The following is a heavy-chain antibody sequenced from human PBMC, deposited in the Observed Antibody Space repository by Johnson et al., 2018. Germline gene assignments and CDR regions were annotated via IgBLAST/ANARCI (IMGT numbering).Heavy chain of an antibody. CDR2: IIPIFGTT. Sequence: QVQLVQSGAEVKKPGSSVEVSCKASGGTFSSYAISWVRQAPGQGLEWMGGIIPIFGTTNYAQKIQGRVTITADESTSTAYMELSSLRSEETAVYYCARGPPGGVVVPAADAFDIWGQGTMVTVSS. CDR3: ARGPPGGVVVPAADAFDI. V-gene: IGHV1-69*12. D-gene: IGHD2-2*01. CDR1: GGTFSSYA. J-gene: IGHJ3*02.